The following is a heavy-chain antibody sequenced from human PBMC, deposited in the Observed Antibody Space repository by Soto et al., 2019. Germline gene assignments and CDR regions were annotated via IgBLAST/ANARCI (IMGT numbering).Heavy chain of an antibody. V-gene: IGHV1-69*01. D-gene: IGHD6-13*01. J-gene: IGHJ4*02. CDR1: GGTFSSYA. CDR3: ASQAAAGSGKFFFGY. CDR2: IIPIFGTA. Sequence: QVQLVQSGAEVKKPGSSVKVSCKASGGTFSSYAISWVRQAPGQGLEWMGGIIPIFGTANYAQKFQGRVTITADESTSTAYMELSSLRSEATAVYYCASQAAAGSGKFFFGYWGQGTLVTVSS.